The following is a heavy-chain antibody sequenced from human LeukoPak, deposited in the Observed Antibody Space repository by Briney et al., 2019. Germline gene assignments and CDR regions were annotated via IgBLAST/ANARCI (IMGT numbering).Heavy chain of an antibody. V-gene: IGHV1-46*01. CDR2: INPSGGST. J-gene: IGHJ4*02. CDR3: AREDYYDSGSSDY. D-gene: IGHD3-22*01. CDR1: GYTFTIYY. Sequence: GASVKVSCKASGYTFTIYYIHWVRQAPGQGLEWMGLINPSGGSTNYAQKFQGRVTITRNTSISTAYMELSSLRSEDTAIYYCAREDYYDSGSSDYWGQGTLVTVSS.